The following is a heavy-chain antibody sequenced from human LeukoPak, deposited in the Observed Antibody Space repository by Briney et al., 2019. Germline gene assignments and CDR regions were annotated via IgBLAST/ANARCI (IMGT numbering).Heavy chain of an antibody. D-gene: IGHD3-3*01. CDR1: GYTFTGYY. CDR2: INPNSGGT. Sequence: GASVKVSCKASGYTFTGYYMHWVRQAPGQGLEWMGWINPNSGGTNYAQKFQGRVTMTRDTSISTAYMELSRLRSDGTAVYYCARVEGAATYDFWSGSYYFDYWGQGTLVTVSS. V-gene: IGHV1-2*02. CDR3: ARVEGAATYDFWSGSYYFDY. J-gene: IGHJ4*02.